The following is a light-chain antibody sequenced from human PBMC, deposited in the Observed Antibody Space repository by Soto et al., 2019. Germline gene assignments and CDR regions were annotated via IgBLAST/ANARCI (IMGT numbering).Light chain of an antibody. V-gene: IGKV3-20*01. J-gene: IGKJ5*01. Sequence: EIVLTQSPDTLSLSPGESATLSCRASQSVSSSYLAWYQQKPGQAPRLLIYGASTRATGIPDRFSGSGSGTDFTLFISRLEPEDFAVFYCKQYDVSITFGQGTRLEIE. CDR3: KQYDVSIT. CDR2: GAS. CDR1: QSVSSSY.